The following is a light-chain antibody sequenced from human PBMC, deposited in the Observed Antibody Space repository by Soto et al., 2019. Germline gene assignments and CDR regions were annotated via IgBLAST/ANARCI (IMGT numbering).Light chain of an antibody. CDR3: QQYNNWPPDRT. CDR1: QSVSSN. CDR2: GAS. J-gene: IGKJ1*01. Sequence: EIVMTQSPATLSVSPGERATLSCRASQSVSSNLAWYQQKPGQAPRLLIYGASTRATGIPARFSGSGSGTEFTLTISSLQSEDFASYFCQQYNNWPPDRTFGQGTKVEI. V-gene: IGKV3-15*01.